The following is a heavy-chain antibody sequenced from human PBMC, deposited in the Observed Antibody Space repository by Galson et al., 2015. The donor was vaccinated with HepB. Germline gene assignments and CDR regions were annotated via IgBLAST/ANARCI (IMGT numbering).Heavy chain of an antibody. J-gene: IGHJ4*02. CDR2: INAGNGNT. V-gene: IGHV1-3*01. Sequence: SVKVSCKASGYTLTSYAMHWVRQAPGQRLEWMGWINAGNGNTKYSQKFQGRVTITRDTSASTAYMELSSLRSEDTAVYYCARGRGYSYGWVDDWGQGTLVTVSS. CDR3: ARGRGYSYGWVDD. CDR1: GYTLTSYA. D-gene: IGHD5-18*01.